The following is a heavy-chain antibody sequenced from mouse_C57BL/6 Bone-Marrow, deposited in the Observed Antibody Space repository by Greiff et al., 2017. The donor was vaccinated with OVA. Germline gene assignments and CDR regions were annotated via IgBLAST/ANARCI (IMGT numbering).Heavy chain of an antibody. CDR1: GYTFTDYE. V-gene: IGHV1-15*01. Sequence: VQLQQSGAELVRPGASVTLSCKASGYTFTDYEMHWVKQTPVHGLEWIGVIDPETGGTAYNQKFKGKAILTADKSSSTAYMELRSLTSEDSAVDYCTRGYSNYYAMDYWGQGTSVTVSS. J-gene: IGHJ4*01. CDR2: IDPETGGT. CDR3: TRGYSNYYAMDY. D-gene: IGHD2-5*01.